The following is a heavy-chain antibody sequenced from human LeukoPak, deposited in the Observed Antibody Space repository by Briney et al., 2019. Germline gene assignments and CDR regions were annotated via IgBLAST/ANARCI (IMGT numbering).Heavy chain of an antibody. Sequence: PSETLSLTCTVSGGSISKYYWSWIRQPPGKGLEWIGYIYYSGSANYNPSLKSRVTISVDTSKNQFSLKLGSVAAADTAVYYCARGGYGVGEYHSEYWGQGTLVTVS. V-gene: IGHV4-59*01. CDR2: IYYSGSA. D-gene: IGHD4/OR15-4a*01. CDR1: GGSISKYY. J-gene: IGHJ4*02. CDR3: ARGGYGVGEYHSEY.